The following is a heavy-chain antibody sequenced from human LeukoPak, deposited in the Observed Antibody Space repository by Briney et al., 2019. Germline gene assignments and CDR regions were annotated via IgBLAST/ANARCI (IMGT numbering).Heavy chain of an antibody. CDR1: GGSISSYY. Sequence: PSETLSLTCTVSGGSISSYYWSWIRQPPGKGLEWIGYIYYSGSTNYNPSLESRVTISVDTSKNQFSLKLSSVTAADTAVYYCARDQGSSRGNWFDPWGQGTLVTVSS. CDR2: IYYSGST. CDR3: ARDQGSSRGNWFDP. D-gene: IGHD6-13*01. J-gene: IGHJ5*02. V-gene: IGHV4-59*01.